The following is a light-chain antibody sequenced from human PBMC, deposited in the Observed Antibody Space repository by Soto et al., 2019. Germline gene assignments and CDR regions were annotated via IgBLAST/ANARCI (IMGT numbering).Light chain of an antibody. Sequence: DIQMTQSPSTLSASVGDRVTITCRASQSISYWLAWYQQKPGKAPKLLIYEASSLESGVPSRFSGSGSGTEFTLTISSLQPDDFANYYCQQYNSYPLTFGGGTEVEIK. V-gene: IGKV1-5*03. CDR1: QSISYW. J-gene: IGKJ4*01. CDR2: EAS. CDR3: QQYNSYPLT.